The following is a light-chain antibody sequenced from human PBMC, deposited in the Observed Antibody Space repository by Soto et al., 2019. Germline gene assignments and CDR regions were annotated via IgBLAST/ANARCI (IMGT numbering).Light chain of an antibody. CDR2: EVT. CDR3: TSYTTSDTLL. J-gene: IGLJ2*01. Sequence: QSALTQPASVSGSPGQSITIFCTGTSSDVGRYNYVSWYQRHPGKAPKLIIYEVTNRPSGVSHRFSASKSGNTASLTISGLQPEDEADYYCTSYTTSDTLLFGGGTKVTVL. CDR1: SSDVGRYNY. V-gene: IGLV2-14*03.